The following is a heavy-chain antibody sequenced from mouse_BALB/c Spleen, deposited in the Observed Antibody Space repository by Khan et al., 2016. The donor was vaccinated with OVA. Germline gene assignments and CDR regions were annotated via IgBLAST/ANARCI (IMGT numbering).Heavy chain of an antibody. Sequence: DVQLQESGPGLVKPSQSLSLTCTVTGYSITSDYAWNWIRQFPGNTLEWMGYISYSGSTNYNPSLKSRISITRDTSKNPFILQLNSVTTEDTATYYCARDGSRYNYAMDYWGQGTSVTVSS. J-gene: IGHJ4*01. V-gene: IGHV3-2*02. CDR2: ISYSGST. D-gene: IGHD2-3*01. CDR1: GYSITSDYA. CDR3: ARDGSRYNYAMDY.